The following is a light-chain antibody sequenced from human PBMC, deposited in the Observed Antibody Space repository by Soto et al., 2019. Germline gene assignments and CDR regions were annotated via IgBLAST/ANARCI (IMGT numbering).Light chain of an antibody. CDR1: QSVSSN. CDR2: GAS. J-gene: IGKJ4*01. Sequence: EIVMTQSPATLSVSPGERATLSCRASQSVSSNLAWYQQKPGQAPRLLIYGASTRASGIPARFSGSGSGTEFTLTISSLQSEDFAVYYCQQRSNWSLTFGGGTLLEIK. CDR3: QQRSNWSLT. V-gene: IGKV3-15*01.